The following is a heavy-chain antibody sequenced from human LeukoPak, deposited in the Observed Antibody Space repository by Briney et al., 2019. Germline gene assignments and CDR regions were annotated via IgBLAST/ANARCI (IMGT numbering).Heavy chain of an antibody. V-gene: IGHV1-18*01. CDR3: ARDTRVVPAAMHGY. Sequence: GASVKVSCKASGYTCTSYGISWVRQAPGQGLEWMGWISAYNGNTNYAQKLQGRVTMTTDTSTSTAYMELRSLRSDDTAVYYRARDTRVVPAAMHGYWGQGTLVTVSS. CDR1: GYTCTSYG. D-gene: IGHD2-2*01. J-gene: IGHJ4*02. CDR2: ISAYNGNT.